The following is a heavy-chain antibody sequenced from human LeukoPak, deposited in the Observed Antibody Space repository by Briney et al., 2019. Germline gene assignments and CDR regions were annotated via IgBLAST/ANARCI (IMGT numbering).Heavy chain of an antibody. CDR1: GGSISSGGYY. D-gene: IGHD3-22*01. V-gene: IGHV4-31*03. Sequence: SQTLSLTCTVSGGSISSGGYYWSWIRQHPGKGLEWIGYIYYSGSTYYNPSLKSRVTISVDTSKNQFSLKLSSVTAADTAVYFCARGPPTDYYDSSGFYYVFDYWGQGTLVTVSS. CDR3: ARGPPTDYYDSSGFYYVFDY. J-gene: IGHJ4*02. CDR2: IYYSGST.